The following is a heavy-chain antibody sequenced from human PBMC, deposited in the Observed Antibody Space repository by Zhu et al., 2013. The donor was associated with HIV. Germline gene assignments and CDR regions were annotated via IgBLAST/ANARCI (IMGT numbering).Heavy chain of an antibody. CDR3: ARGLLAARPRLDP. Sequence: QVQLVQSGAEVKKPGASVKVSCKASGYTFTSYYLHWVRQAPGQGLEWMGIINPSGGSTSYAQNFQGRVTMTRDTSTSTVYMELSSLRSDDTAVYYCARGLLAARPRLDPWGQGTLVTVSS. CDR1: GYTFTSYY. D-gene: IGHD6-6*01. CDR2: INPSGGST. J-gene: IGHJ5*02. V-gene: IGHV1-46*01.